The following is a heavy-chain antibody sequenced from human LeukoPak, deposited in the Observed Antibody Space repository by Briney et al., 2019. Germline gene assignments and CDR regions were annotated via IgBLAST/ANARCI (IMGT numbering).Heavy chain of an antibody. J-gene: IGHJ6*04. V-gene: IGHV4-34*01. Sequence: PSETLSLTCAVYGGSFSGYYWSWIRQPPGKGLEWIGEINHSGSTNYNPSLKSRVTISVDTSKNQFSLKLSSVTAADTAVYYCARAPRRGERYCSGGSCYWGYYYGMDVWGKGTTVTVSS. D-gene: IGHD2-15*01. CDR3: ARAPRRGERYCSGGSCYWGYYYGMDV. CDR2: INHSGST. CDR1: GGSFSGYY.